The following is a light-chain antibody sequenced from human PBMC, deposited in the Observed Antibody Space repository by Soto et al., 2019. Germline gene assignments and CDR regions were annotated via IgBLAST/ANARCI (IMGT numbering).Light chain of an antibody. Sequence: EIVMTQSPATLPVSPGEKATLSCRASQSVSSNLAWYQQKPGQAPTLLIYAASARATGIPVRFSGSRSGTEFTLTISSLQSEDFAVYYCQHYNNWPFTFGQGTKVDIK. V-gene: IGKV3-15*01. CDR2: AAS. CDR1: QSVSSN. CDR3: QHYNNWPFT. J-gene: IGKJ2*01.